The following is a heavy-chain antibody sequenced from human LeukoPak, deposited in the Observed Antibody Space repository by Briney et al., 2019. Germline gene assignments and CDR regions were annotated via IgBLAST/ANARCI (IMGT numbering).Heavy chain of an antibody. J-gene: IGHJ5*02. CDR3: ARELRAVAGTGFDP. Sequence: GASVKVSCKASGYTFTTYCMHWVRQAPGQGLEWMGIINLSGGSTSYAQTFKGRLTMTRDTSTSTVYMELSSLRSEDTDVYFCARELRAVAGTGFDPWGQGTLVTVSS. CDR2: INLSGGST. D-gene: IGHD6-19*01. V-gene: IGHV1-46*01. CDR1: GYTFTTYC.